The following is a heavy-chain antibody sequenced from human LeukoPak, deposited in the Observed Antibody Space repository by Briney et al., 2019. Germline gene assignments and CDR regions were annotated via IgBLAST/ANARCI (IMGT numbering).Heavy chain of an antibody. J-gene: IGHJ4*02. CDR2: ISGSGGRT. CDR3: AKHDSEGYGDFDY. V-gene: IGHV3-23*01. D-gene: IGHD3-22*01. CDR1: GFTFSNYH. Sequence: PGGSLRLSCAATGFTFSNYHMSWVRQAPGKGLEWVSAISGSGGRTWYADSVKGRFTITRDNFKNTLYLQMNSLRAEDTAVYYCAKHDSEGYGDFDYWGQGSLVTVSS.